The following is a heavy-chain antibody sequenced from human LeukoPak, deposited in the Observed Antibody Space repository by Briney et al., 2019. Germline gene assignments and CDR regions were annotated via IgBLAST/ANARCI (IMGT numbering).Heavy chain of an antibody. CDR2: IDPSRGST. CDR3: ARNVGSGLDY. Sequence: ASVKVSCKASGYTFTTYYIHWVRQAPGQGLDWLGLIDPSRGSTSYAHKFRGRVTMTRDMSTGTVYMELSGLTSEDTAMYYCARNVGSGLDYWGQGTLVTVSS. CDR1: GYTFTTYY. V-gene: IGHV1-46*01. J-gene: IGHJ4*02. D-gene: IGHD1-26*01.